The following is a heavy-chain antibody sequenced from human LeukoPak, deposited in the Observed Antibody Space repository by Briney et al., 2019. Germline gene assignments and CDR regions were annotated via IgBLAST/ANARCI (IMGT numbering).Heavy chain of an antibody. Sequence: GGSLRLSCAASGFTFSSHWMNWVRQAPGKGLEWVSSISSSTTYIYYADSVKGRFTISRDNAKNLLYLQMNSLRAEDTAIYYCAGENNMRYYDSSGYSSDYWGQGTLVTVSS. J-gene: IGHJ4*02. D-gene: IGHD3-22*01. CDR3: AGENNMRYYDSSGYSSDY. CDR1: GFTFSSHW. CDR2: ISSSTTYI. V-gene: IGHV3-21*01.